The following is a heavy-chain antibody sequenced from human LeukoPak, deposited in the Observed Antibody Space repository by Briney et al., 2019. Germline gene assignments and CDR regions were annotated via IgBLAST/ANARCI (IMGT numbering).Heavy chain of an antibody. D-gene: IGHD2/OR15-2a*01. J-gene: IGHJ4*02. CDR2: IYYSGST. V-gene: IGHV4-39*07. Sequence: PSETLSLTCTVSGGSISSSSYYWGWIRQPPGKGLEWIGSIYYSGSTYYNPSLKSRVTISVDTSKNQFSLKLSSVTAADTAVYYCARETFSTTRCYNCGSDYWGQGTLVTVSS. CDR3: ARETFSTTRCYNCGSDY. CDR1: GGSISSSSYY.